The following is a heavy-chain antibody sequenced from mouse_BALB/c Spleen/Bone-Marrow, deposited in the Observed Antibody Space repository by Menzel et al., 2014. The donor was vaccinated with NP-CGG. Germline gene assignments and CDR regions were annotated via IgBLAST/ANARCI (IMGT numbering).Heavy chain of an antibody. CDR1: GYSITRDYA. Sequence: EVQGVESGPGLVKPSQSLSLTCFVTGYSITRDYAWNWIRQFPGNTLEWIGYISYSGSTTYNPSLESRISITRDTSKNQFFLQLNSVTTEDTATYYCARSSSYDYDVGFAYWGQGTLVTVSA. CDR3: ARSSSYDYDVGFAY. J-gene: IGHJ3*01. CDR2: ISYSGST. V-gene: IGHV3-2*02. D-gene: IGHD2-4*01.